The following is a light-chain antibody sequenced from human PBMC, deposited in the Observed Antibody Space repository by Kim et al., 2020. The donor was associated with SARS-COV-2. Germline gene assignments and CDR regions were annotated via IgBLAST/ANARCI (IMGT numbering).Light chain of an antibody. V-gene: IGLV2-23*02. J-gene: IGLJ1*01. CDR2: DVT. Sequence: QSALTQPASVSGSPGQSITISCTGTSSDVGLVSWYQQHPGKAPKLMIYDVTKRPSGVSNRFSGSKSGNTASLTISVLQAEDEADYHCCSYAGGAIYVFGTVTKVTVL. CDR3: CSYAGGAIYV. CDR1: SSDVGL.